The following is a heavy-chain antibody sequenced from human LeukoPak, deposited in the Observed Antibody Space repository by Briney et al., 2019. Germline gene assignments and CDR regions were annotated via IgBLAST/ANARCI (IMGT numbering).Heavy chain of an antibody. D-gene: IGHD3-10*01. CDR3: ARTAGEGLDY. Sequence: PSETLSLTCAVYGGSFSGYYWSWIRQPPGKGLEWIGEINHSGSTNYNPSLKSRVTISVDTSKNQFSLKLTSVTAADTAVYYCARTAGEGLDYWGQGTLVTVSS. J-gene: IGHJ4*02. V-gene: IGHV4-34*01. CDR2: INHSGST. CDR1: GGSFSGYY.